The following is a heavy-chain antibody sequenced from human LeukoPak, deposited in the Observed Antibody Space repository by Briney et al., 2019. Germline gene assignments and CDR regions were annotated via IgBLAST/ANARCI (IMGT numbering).Heavy chain of an antibody. V-gene: IGHV4-59*08. Sequence: SETLSLTCTVSGGSISSYYWSWIRQPPGKGLEWIGYIYYSGSTNYNPSLKSRVTISVDTSKNQFSLKLGSVTAADTAVYYCARHLRNWFDPWGQGTLVTVSS. D-gene: IGHD3-10*01. J-gene: IGHJ5*02. CDR2: IYYSGST. CDR1: GGSISSYY. CDR3: ARHLRNWFDP.